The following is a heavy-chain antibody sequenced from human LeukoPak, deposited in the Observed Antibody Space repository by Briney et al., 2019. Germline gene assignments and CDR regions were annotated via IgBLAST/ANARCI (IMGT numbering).Heavy chain of an antibody. J-gene: IGHJ5*02. V-gene: IGHV2-5*01. CDR3: AHRRVYDYVWGSYRYFWFDP. D-gene: IGHD3-16*02. Sequence: SGPTLVNPTQTLTLTCTFSGFSLSTSGVGVGWIRQPPGKALEWLALIYWNGDKRYCPSLKSRLTITKDTSKNQVVLTMTNMDPVDTATYYCAHRRVYDYVWGSYRYFWFDPWGQGTLVTVSS. CDR1: GFSLSTSGVG. CDR2: IYWNGDK.